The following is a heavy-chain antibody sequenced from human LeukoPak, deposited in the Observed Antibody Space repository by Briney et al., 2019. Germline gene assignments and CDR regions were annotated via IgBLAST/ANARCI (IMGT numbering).Heavy chain of an antibody. Sequence: SETLSLTCTVSGGSTSSSTYYWVWIRQPPGQGLEWIGNIYDSGITHYNPFLDRLVTISVNTSNNQFSLKLNSVAAADTALYFCGTHSRAGSGGSENAFEIWGQGTMVTVSS. J-gene: IGHJ3*02. V-gene: IGHV4-39*01. CDR3: GTHSRAGSGGSENAFEI. CDR2: IYDSGIT. CDR1: GGSTSSSTYY. D-gene: IGHD5-12*01.